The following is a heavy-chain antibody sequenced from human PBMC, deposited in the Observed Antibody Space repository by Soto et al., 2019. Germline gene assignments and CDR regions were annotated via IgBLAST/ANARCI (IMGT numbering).Heavy chain of an antibody. D-gene: IGHD5-12*01. Sequence: GGSLRLSCAASGFTFSSYAMSWVRQAPGKGLEWVSAISGSGGSTYYADSVKGRFTISRDNSKNTLYLQMNSLRAEDAAVYYCAKVGWLRSPYNWFDPWGQGTLVTVSS. V-gene: IGHV3-23*01. CDR2: ISGSGGST. CDR1: GFTFSSYA. CDR3: AKVGWLRSPYNWFDP. J-gene: IGHJ5*02.